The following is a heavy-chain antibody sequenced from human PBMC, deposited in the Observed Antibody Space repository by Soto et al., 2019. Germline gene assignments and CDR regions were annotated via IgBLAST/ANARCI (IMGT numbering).Heavy chain of an antibody. CDR2: IYYRGST. J-gene: IGHJ4*02. V-gene: IGHV4-39*01. Sequence: PSETLSLTCTVSGGSISSRSYYWGWIRQPAGKGLEWIASIYYRGSTHYNPSLKRRVTISVETSKNKFYMRVRSVTAAERTVYYCATLQYYSNVGFDYWGQGTLVTFSS. CDR3: ATLQYYSNVGFDY. CDR1: GGSISSRSYY. D-gene: IGHD3-10*01.